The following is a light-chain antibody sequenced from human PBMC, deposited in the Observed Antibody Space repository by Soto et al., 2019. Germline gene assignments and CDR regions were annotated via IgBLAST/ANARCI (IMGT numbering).Light chain of an antibody. CDR1: QSIRNS. CDR2: AAS. J-gene: IGKJ1*01. CDR3: QQNYSYKT. V-gene: IGKV1-39*01. Sequence: DIPLTQSPSSLSASVGDRVTITCRASQSIRNSLHWFQHKPGRAPSLLIYAASNLQSGVPSRFTGSGSGTDFTLTISSLQPEDFATYYCQQNYSYKTFGQGTKVEIK.